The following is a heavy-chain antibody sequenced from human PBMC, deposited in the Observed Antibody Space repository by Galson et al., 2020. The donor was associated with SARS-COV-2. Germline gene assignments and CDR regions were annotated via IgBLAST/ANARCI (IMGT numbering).Heavy chain of an antibody. V-gene: IGHV3-23*01. D-gene: IGHD1-26*01. J-gene: IGHJ3*02. Sequence: GGSLRLSCAASGFTFSSYAMSWVRQAPGKGLEWVSAISSNGARTHYADSVKGRFTISRDNSKSTLYLQMTSLRAEDTALYYCAKEEKNREADAFDIWGQGRMVTVSS. CDR2: ISSNGART. CDR1: GFTFSSYA. CDR3: AKEEKNREADAFDI.